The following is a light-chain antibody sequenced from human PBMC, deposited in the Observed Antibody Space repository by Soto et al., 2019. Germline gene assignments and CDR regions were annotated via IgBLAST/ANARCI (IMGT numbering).Light chain of an antibody. Sequence: DIHMTQSPSSLSVSVGDRFTITCRTIQNINAWLAWYQQRPGQAPKLLIYDASTVQSGVPSRFSGSGSGTEFTLTISSLQSEDFAVYYCQQYNNWPPSITFGQGTRLEIK. V-gene: IGKV1-5*01. CDR2: DAS. J-gene: IGKJ5*01. CDR3: QQYNNWPPSIT. CDR1: QNINAW.